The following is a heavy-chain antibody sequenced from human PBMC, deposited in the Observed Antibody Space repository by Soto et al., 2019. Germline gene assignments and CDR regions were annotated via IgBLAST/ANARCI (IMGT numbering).Heavy chain of an antibody. CDR2: IYYSGST. V-gene: IGHV4-59*08. D-gene: IGHD3-10*01. J-gene: IGHJ3*02. CDR1: GGSISSYY. CDR3: ARWTMEPDAFDI. Sequence: QVQLQESGPGLVKPSETLSLTCTVSGGSISSYYWSWIRQPPGKGLEWIGYIYYSGSTNYNPSLKSRVTISVDTSKNQFSLKLGSVTAADTAVYYCARWTMEPDAFDIWGQGTMVTVSS.